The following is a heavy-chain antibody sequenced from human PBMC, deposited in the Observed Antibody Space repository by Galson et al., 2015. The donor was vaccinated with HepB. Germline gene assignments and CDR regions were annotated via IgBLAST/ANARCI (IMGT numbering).Heavy chain of an antibody. V-gene: IGHV1-18*01. Sequence: SVKVSCKASGYTFTTYGISWVRKAPGQGLEWMGWISGYNGNTNYAQKFQGRVNMTTDTSTSTAYMEMRSLRTDDTAVYYCARGGRFFAWLAPAHQFDYWGQGTLVTVSS. J-gene: IGHJ4*02. D-gene: IGHD3-9*01. CDR1: GYTFTTYG. CDR2: ISGYNGNT. CDR3: ARGGRFFAWLAPAHQFDY.